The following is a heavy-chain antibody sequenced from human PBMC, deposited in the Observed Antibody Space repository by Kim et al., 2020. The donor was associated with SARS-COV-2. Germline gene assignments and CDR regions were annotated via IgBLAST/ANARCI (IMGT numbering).Heavy chain of an antibody. J-gene: IGHJ4*02. CDR2: ISVDGNTA. Sequence: GGSLRLSCAASGFTFSDYWMHWVRQPPGKGLVWVSRISVDGNTATYADSVKGRFTISRDNVMNTAYLQMNSLRAEDTAVYYCARDTSGWYGVDYWGQGTLVTVSS. CDR3: ARDTSGWYGVDY. V-gene: IGHV3-74*01. CDR1: GFTFSDYW. D-gene: IGHD6-19*01.